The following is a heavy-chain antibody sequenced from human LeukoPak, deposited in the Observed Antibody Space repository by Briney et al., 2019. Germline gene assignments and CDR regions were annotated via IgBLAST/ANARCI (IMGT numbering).Heavy chain of an antibody. V-gene: IGHV1-69*05. CDR3: ARDQYVGATTFDY. CDR1: GGTFSSYA. CDR2: IIPIFGTA. Sequence: SVKVSCKASGGTFSSYAISWVRQAPGRGLEWMGGIIPIFGTANYAQKFQGRVTITTDESTSTAYMELSSLRSEDTAVYYCARDQYVGATTFDYWGQGTLVTVSS. D-gene: IGHD1-26*01. J-gene: IGHJ4*02.